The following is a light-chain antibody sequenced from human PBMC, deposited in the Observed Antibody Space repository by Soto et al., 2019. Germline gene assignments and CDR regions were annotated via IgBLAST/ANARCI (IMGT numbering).Light chain of an antibody. Sequence: ILMTHSRASLSVSPGERATLSCRASQNIYSNIAWYQQRPGQAPRLLIYRASTRATGVPARFSGSGSGTEFTLNISRLQSEDFTVYSCLQYHNSWAVGQGTKVDIK. J-gene: IGKJ1*01. CDR2: RAS. CDR1: QNIYSN. V-gene: IGKV3-15*01. CDR3: LQYHNSWA.